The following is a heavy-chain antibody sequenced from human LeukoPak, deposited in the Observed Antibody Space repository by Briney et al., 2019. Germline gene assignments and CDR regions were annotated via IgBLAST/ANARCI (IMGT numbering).Heavy chain of an antibody. D-gene: IGHD1-7*01. J-gene: IGHJ4*01. CDR3: ASETGTKGAYSFDY. CDR1: TFSNYW. CDR2: IKQDGSDK. Sequence: GGSLRLSCEFTFSNYWMSWVRQAPGKGLEWVADIKQDGSDKHYVDSVKGRFTISRDNAKKSLYLQMNSLRDEDTAIYYCASETGTKGAYSFDYWGHGTLVAVSS. V-gene: IGHV3-7*01.